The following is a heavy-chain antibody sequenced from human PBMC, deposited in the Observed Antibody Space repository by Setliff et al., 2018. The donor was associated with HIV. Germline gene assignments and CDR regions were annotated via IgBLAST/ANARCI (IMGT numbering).Heavy chain of an antibody. J-gene: IGHJ6*04. CDR1: GVSIISGGYS. Sequence: PSETLSLTCAVSGVSIISGGYSWSWIRQPPGKGLEWIGFLYHGGSTSYNPSLKSRVTISADQSKNQFSLNMRSVTAADTAVYYCARSGFFGTVNYYRVLDLGVWGKGTTVTVSS. V-gene: IGHV4-30-2*01. D-gene: IGHD3-10*01. CDR3: ARSGFFGTVNYYRVLDLGV. CDR2: LYHGGST.